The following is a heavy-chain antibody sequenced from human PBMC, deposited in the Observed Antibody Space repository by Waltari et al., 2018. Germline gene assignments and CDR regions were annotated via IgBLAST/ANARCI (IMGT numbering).Heavy chain of an antibody. CDR3: ATLNSADRDY. Sequence: QVHLVQSGTELKKPGSSVRVSCRDSGGTFKNYAVTWVRQPLGQGLEWMGSINPIYGQPNYAQNCQGRLTIAADDSTDTVYMDLSGLRSEDTATYYCATLNSADRDYWGQGTLVTVSP. J-gene: IGHJ4*02. CDR2: INPIYGQP. CDR1: GGTFKNYA. V-gene: IGHV1-69*13.